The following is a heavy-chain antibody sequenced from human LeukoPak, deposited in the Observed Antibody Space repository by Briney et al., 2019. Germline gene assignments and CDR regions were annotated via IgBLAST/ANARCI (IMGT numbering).Heavy chain of an antibody. CDR1: GFTFSSYG. CDR2: IWYDGSNK. Sequence: PGGSLRLSCAASGFTFSSYGMHWVRQAPGKGLEWVAVIWYDGSNKYYADSVKGRFTISRDNSKNTLYLQMNSLRAEDTAVYYCARGGDYSNYPGDYYYYMDVWGKGTTVTVSS. D-gene: IGHD4-11*01. CDR3: ARGGDYSNYPGDYYYYMDV. V-gene: IGHV3-33*01. J-gene: IGHJ6*03.